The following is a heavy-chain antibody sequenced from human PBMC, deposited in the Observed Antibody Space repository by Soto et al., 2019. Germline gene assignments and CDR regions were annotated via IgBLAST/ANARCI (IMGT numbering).Heavy chain of an antibody. V-gene: IGHV3-21*01. Sequence: LRLSCAASGFTFNSYSMNWVRQAPGKGLEWVSSISSSSSHIYYADSVKGRFTISRDNAKNSLYLQMNSLRAEDTAVYYCARVWSYVIDYWGQGTLVTVSS. CDR2: ISSSSSHI. CDR1: GFTFNSYS. J-gene: IGHJ4*02. CDR3: ARVWSYVIDY. D-gene: IGHD1-26*01.